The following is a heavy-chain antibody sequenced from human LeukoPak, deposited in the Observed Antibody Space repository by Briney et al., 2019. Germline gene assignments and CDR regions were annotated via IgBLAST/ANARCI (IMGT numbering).Heavy chain of an antibody. CDR3: ANLLGSSSWIDY. V-gene: IGHV1-69*01. CDR2: IIPIFGTA. Sequence: SVKVSCKASGGTFSSYAISWVRQAPGQGLEWMGGIIPIFGTANYAQKFQGRVTITADESTSTAYMELSSLRSEDTAVYYCANLLGSSSWIDYWGQGTLVTVTS. D-gene: IGHD6-13*01. J-gene: IGHJ4*02. CDR1: GGTFSSYA.